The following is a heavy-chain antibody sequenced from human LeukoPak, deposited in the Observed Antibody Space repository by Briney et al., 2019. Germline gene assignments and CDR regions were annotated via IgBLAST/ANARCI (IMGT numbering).Heavy chain of an antibody. CDR2: FDPEDGET. CDR3: ATMVPMIVVKRAFDI. J-gene: IGHJ3*02. Sequence: ASVKVSCKVSGYTLTELSMHWVRQAPGKGLEWMGGFDPEDGETIYAQKFQGRVTMTEDTSTDTAYMEPSSLRSEDTAVYYCATMVPMIVVKRAFDIWGQGTMVTVSS. CDR1: GYTLTELS. V-gene: IGHV1-24*01. D-gene: IGHD3-22*01.